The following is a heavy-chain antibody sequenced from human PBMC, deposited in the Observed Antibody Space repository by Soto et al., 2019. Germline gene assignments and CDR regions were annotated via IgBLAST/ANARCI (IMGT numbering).Heavy chain of an antibody. V-gene: IGHV4-59*01. J-gene: IGHJ5*02. CDR2: IYYSGST. CDR1: GGSISSYY. D-gene: IGHD2-15*01. CDR3: AREVVVAATNNWFDP. Sequence: QVQLQESGPGLEKPSETLSLTCTVSGGSISSYYWSWIRQPPGKGLEWIGYIYYSGSTNYNPSLKSRVTISVDTSKNQFSLKLSSVTAADTAVYYCAREVVVAATNNWFDPWGQGTLVTVSS.